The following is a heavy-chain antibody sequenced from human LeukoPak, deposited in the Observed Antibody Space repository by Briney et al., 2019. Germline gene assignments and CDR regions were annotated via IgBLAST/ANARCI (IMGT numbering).Heavy chain of an antibody. J-gene: IGHJ5*02. V-gene: IGHV4-31*03. D-gene: IGHD2-15*01. Sequence: SETLSLTCTVSGGSISSGGYYWSWIRQHPGKGLEWIGYIYYSGSTYYNPSLKSRVTISVDTSKNQFSLKLSSVTAADTAVYYCARGWGDIVVVVAQPTFDPWGQGTLVTVSS. CDR3: ARGWGDIVVVVAQPTFDP. CDR1: GGSISSGGYY. CDR2: IYYSGST.